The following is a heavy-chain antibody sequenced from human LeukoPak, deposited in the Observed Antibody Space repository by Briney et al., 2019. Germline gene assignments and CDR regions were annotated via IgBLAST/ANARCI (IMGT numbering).Heavy chain of an antibody. CDR2: ISSSSSFI. D-gene: IGHD4-11*01. Sequence: GGSLRLSCAASGFTFSSYSMNWVRQAPGKGLEWVSSISSSSSFIYYADSVKGRFTISRDNAKNSLYLQMNSLRAEDTAVYYCARDLDYRPFDYWGQGTLVTVSS. V-gene: IGHV3-21*01. CDR1: GFTFSSYS. CDR3: ARDLDYRPFDY. J-gene: IGHJ4*02.